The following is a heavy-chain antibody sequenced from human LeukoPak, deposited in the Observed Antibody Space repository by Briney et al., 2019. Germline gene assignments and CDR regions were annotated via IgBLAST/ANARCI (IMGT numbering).Heavy chain of an antibody. CDR2: IYYSGST. CDR3: ARMGYYYDSSGYYTPIDY. V-gene: IGHV4-31*03. CDR1: GGSISSGGFY. D-gene: IGHD3-22*01. J-gene: IGHJ4*02. Sequence: SETLSLTCTVSGGSISSGGFYWSWIRQHPGQGREWVGYIYYSGSTYDNPSLKSRVTISVDTSKNQSSLKLSSVTAADTAVYYCARMGYYYDSSGYYTPIDYWGQGTLVTVSS.